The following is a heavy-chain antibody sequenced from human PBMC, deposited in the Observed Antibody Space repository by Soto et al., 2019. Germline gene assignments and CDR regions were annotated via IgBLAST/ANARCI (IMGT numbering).Heavy chain of an antibody. V-gene: IGHV4-34*01. Sequence: PSETLSLTCAVYGGSFSGYYWSWIRQPPGKGLEWIGEINHSGSTNYNPSLKSRVTISVDTSKNQFSLKLSSVTAADTAVYYCARGGTEYSGSYFYYYYGMDVWGQGTTVTVS. CDR3: ARGGTEYSGSYFYYYYGMDV. D-gene: IGHD1-26*01. CDR2: INHSGST. CDR1: GGSFSGYY. J-gene: IGHJ6*02.